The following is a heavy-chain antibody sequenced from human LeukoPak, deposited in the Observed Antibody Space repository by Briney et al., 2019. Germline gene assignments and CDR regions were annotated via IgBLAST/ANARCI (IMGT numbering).Heavy chain of an antibody. CDR3: AREGADIVPEKPLGY. CDR2: INPNSGGT. CDR1: GYTFTGYY. D-gene: IGHD5-12*01. Sequence: ASVKVSCKASGYTFTGYYMHWVRQAPGQGLEWMGWINPNSGGTNYAQKFQGRVTMTRDTSMSTAYMELSRLRSDDTAVYYCAREGADIVPEKPLGYWGQGTLVTVSS. J-gene: IGHJ4*02. V-gene: IGHV1-2*02.